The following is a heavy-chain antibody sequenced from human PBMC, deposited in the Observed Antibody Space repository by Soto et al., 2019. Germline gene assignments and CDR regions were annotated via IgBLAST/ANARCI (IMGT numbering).Heavy chain of an antibody. D-gene: IGHD3-22*01. V-gene: IGHV1-3*01. CDR3: AKILGRWGHYYDSSGPL. Sequence: ASVKVSCKASGYTFTSYAMHWVRQAPGQRLEWMGWINAGNGNTKYSQKFQGRVTITRDTSASTAYMELSSLRSEDTAVYYCAKILGRWGHYYDSSGPLWGQGTLVTVS. J-gene: IGHJ4*02. CDR2: INAGNGNT. CDR1: GYTFTSYA.